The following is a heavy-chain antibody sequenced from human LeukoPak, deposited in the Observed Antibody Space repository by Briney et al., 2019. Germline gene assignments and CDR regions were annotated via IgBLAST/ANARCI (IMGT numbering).Heavy chain of an antibody. Sequence: PSETLSLTCAVSGGPISSGGYSWNWIRQPPGKGLEWIGYIYHSGSTYYNPSLKSRVTISVDRSKNQFSLKLSSVTAADTAVYYCASGGYSYGFDYWGQGTLVTVSS. CDR1: GGPISSGGYS. CDR3: ASGGYSYGFDY. CDR2: IYHSGST. V-gene: IGHV4-30-2*01. J-gene: IGHJ4*02. D-gene: IGHD5-18*01.